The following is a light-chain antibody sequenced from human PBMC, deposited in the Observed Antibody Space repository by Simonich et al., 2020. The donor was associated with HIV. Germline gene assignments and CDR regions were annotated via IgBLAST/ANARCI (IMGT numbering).Light chain of an antibody. CDR2: DFS. CDR1: SSDVGGYNY. J-gene: IGLJ3*02. V-gene: IGLV2-14*01. Sequence: QSALTQPASVSGSPGQSITISCTGTSSDVGGYNYVSWYQQHPGKAPKLMIYDFSKRPSGVSNRFSGSNSGNMASQTISGLQAEDEADYYCSSYTSSTTWVIGGGTKLTVL. CDR3: SSYTSSTTWV.